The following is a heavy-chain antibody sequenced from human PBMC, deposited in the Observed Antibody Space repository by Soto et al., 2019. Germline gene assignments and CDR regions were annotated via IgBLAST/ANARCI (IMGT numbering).Heavy chain of an antibody. D-gene: IGHD1-26*01. V-gene: IGHV3-23*01. CDR3: VRRDSGTYSYFDY. CDR1: GFTFSSYA. J-gene: IGHJ4*02. CDR2: ISSSGDST. Sequence: EVQLLESGGGLVQPGGSLRLSCAASGFTFSSYAMTWVRQAPGKGLEWVSSISSSGDSTYDADSVKGRFTISRDNSKNTLFLQMNSLRAEDTALYCCVRRDSGTYSYFDYWGQGTLVTVSS.